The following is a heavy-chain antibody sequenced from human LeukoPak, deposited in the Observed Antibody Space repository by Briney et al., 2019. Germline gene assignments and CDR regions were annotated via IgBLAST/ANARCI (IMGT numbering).Heavy chain of an antibody. CDR2: ISGSGGTT. J-gene: IGHJ4*02. Sequence: RGSLRLSCAASGFTFNSYAMNWVRQAPGKGLEWVSGISGSGGTTYYADSVKGRFTISRDNSKNTLYLQMNSLRAEDTAVYYCAKTIGPPYYFDYWGQGTLVTVSS. CDR1: GFTFNSYA. D-gene: IGHD2/OR15-2a*01. V-gene: IGHV3-23*01. CDR3: AKTIGPPYYFDY.